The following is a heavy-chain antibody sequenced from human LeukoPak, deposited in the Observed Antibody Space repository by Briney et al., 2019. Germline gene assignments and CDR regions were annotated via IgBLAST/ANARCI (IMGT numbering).Heavy chain of an antibody. D-gene: IGHD6-19*01. V-gene: IGHV3-23*01. J-gene: IGHJ3*01. Sequence: GGSLRLSCTASGFTFTTYAINWVRQAPGKGLEWVSGISGDGGKAYYADSVNGRFTISRDNSRNTVSLHMSSLRAEDTALYYCAKDLALAGTGGGFDAWGQGTRVAVSS. CDR2: ISGDGGKA. CDR1: GFTFTTYA. CDR3: AKDLALAGTGGGFDA.